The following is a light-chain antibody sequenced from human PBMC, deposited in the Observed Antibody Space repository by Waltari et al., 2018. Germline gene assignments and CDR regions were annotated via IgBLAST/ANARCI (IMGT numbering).Light chain of an antibody. CDR3: SSYSNSWV. Sequence: PGESITISCSGNISDIRGYNYLSWSQHHPGKAPQLILYEVSHRPSGVSNRFSGSKSGNTASLTISGLQAEDEADYYCSSYSNSWVFGGGTKLTVL. V-gene: IGLV2-14*01. CDR2: EVS. J-gene: IGLJ3*02. CDR1: ISDIRGYNY.